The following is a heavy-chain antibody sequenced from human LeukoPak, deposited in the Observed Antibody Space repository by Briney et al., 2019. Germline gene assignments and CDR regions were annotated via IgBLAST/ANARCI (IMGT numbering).Heavy chain of an antibody. CDR2: INPNSGGT. CDR1: GYSFTGYY. V-gene: IGHV1-2*02. CDR3: ARGHPESNVVVVAATEFDP. D-gene: IGHD2-15*01. Sequence: ASVKVSCKASGYSFTGYYMHWVRQAPGQGLEWMGWINPNSGGTNYAQKFQGRVTMTRDTSISTTYMEVSRLTSDDTAVYYCARGHPESNVVVVAATEFDPWGQGTLVTVSS. J-gene: IGHJ5*02.